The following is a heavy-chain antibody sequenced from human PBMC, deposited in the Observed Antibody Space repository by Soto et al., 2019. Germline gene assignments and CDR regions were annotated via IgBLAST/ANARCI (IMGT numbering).Heavy chain of an antibody. CDR1: GFTFSSYG. V-gene: IGHV3-30*18. J-gene: IGHJ6*02. Sequence: GGSLRLSCAASGFTFSSYGMHWVRQAPGKGLEWVAVISYDGSNKYYADSVKGRFTISRDNSKNTLYLQMNSLRAEDTAVYYCAKFGYYYDSSGYYYRDYYYGMDVWGQGTTVTVSS. CDR2: ISYDGSNK. D-gene: IGHD3-22*01. CDR3: AKFGYYYDSSGYYYRDYYYGMDV.